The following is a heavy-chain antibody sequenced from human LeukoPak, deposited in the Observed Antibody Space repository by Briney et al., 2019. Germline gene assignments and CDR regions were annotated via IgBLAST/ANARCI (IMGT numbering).Heavy chain of an antibody. CDR3: CAGYSYPAYDY. D-gene: IGHD5-18*01. Sequence: PSETLSLTCTVSGGSISSYYWGWIRQPPGKGLEWIGSIYYSGSTYYNPSLKSRVTISVDTSKNQFSLKLSSVTAADTAVYYCCAGYSYPAYDYWGQGTLVTVSS. CDR1: GGSISSYY. J-gene: IGHJ4*02. V-gene: IGHV4-39*01. CDR2: IYYSGST.